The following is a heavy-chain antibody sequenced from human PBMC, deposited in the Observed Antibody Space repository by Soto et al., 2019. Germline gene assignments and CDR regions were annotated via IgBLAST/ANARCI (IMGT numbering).Heavy chain of an antibody. CDR1: GFPFSNFA. J-gene: IGHJ4*01. D-gene: IGHD1-1*01. Sequence: EVQLLESGGGLVQPGGSLRLSCVASGFPFSNFAMSWVRQAPGKGPEWVSVITSSSDSTYFADSVRGRFTISRDNSKNTLYLQLNSLRAEDTAIYYCTTGPFIAGDYWGHGTPVTVTS. V-gene: IGHV3-23*01. CDR3: TTGPFIAGDY. CDR2: ITSSSDST.